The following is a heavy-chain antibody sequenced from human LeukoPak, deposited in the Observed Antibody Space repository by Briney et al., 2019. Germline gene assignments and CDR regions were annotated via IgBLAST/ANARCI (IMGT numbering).Heavy chain of an antibody. Sequence: SETLSLTCTVSGGSISSYYWSWIRQPPGKGLEWIGYIYYTGNTNYNPSLKSRVTISIDTSKNHFSLNVNSVTAADAAVYYCVRSKSGAYGWFDPWGPGTLVTVSS. CDR1: GGSISSYY. V-gene: IGHV4-59*01. D-gene: IGHD2-15*01. CDR2: IYYTGNT. J-gene: IGHJ5*02. CDR3: VRSKSGAYGWFDP.